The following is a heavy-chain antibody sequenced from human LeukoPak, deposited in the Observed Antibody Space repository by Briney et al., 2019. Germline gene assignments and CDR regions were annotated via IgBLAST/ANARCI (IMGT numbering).Heavy chain of an antibody. CDR3: AKEGALGYCSSTSCEDAFDI. CDR2: ISGSGGST. CDR1: GFTFSSYA. J-gene: IGHJ3*02. D-gene: IGHD2-2*01. Sequence: GGSLRLPCAASGFTFSSYAMSWVRQAPGKGLEWVSAISGSGGSTYYADSVKGRFTISRDNSKNTLYLQMNSLRAEVTAVYYCAKEGALGYCSSTSCEDAFDIWGQGTMVTVSS. V-gene: IGHV3-23*01.